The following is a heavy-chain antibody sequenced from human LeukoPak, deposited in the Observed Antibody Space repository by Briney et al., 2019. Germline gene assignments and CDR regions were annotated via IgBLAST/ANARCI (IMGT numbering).Heavy chain of an antibody. Sequence: PGGSLRLSCVASGFTFSIYAMSWVRQTPGKGLEWVSAISASGNSTYYPDSVKGRFIVSRDNPKNTLCLQMNSLRAEDTAVYYCAKGAEIDHWGQGTLVTVSS. V-gene: IGHV3-23*01. CDR1: GFTFSIYA. J-gene: IGHJ4*02. CDR3: AKGAEIDH. CDR2: ISASGNST.